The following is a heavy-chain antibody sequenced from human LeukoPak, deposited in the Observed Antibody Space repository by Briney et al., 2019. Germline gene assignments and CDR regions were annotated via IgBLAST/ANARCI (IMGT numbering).Heavy chain of an antibody. J-gene: IGHJ3*01. CDR2: ISSSSSHI. V-gene: IGHV3-21*01. Sequence: GGSLRLSCAASGFTFSGYAINWVRQAPGKGLEGVSSISSSSSHIYYADSVKGRFTISRDNAANSLYLQMSSLRAEDTAVYYCARGARYYDTSGYSVAFDVWGQGTVVTVSS. D-gene: IGHD3-22*01. CDR3: ARGARYYDTSGYSVAFDV. CDR1: GFTFSGYA.